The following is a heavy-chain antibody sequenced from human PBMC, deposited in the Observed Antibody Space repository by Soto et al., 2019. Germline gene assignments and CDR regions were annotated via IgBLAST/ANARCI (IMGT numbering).Heavy chain of an antibody. J-gene: IGHJ3*02. D-gene: IGHD2-2*01. CDR2: IIPIFGTA. V-gene: IGHV1-69*01. CDR1: GGTFSSYA. CDR3: ARDSRYCSSTSCYPDAFDI. Sequence: QVQLVQSGAEVKKPGSSVKVSCKASGGTFSSYAISWVRQAPGQGLEWMGGIIPIFGTANYAQKFQGRVTITADESTSTAYMELSSLRSEDTAVYYCARDSRYCSSTSCYPDAFDIWGQGTMVTVSS.